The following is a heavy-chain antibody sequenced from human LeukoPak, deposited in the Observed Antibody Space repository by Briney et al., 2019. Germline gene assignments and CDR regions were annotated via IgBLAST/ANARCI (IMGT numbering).Heavy chain of an antibody. CDR1: GFTFSSYS. J-gene: IGHJ3*02. CDR3: ARERDRSGAFDI. D-gene: IGHD3-22*01. Sequence: GGSLRLSCAASGFTFSSYSMNWVRQAPGKGLEWVSSISSSSSYIYYADSVKGRFTISRDNAKNSLYLQMNSLRAEDTAVYYCARERDRSGAFDIWGQGTMVTASS. V-gene: IGHV3-21*01. CDR2: ISSSSSYI.